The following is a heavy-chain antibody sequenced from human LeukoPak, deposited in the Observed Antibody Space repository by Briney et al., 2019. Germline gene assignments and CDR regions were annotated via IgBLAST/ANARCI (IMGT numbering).Heavy chain of an antibody. D-gene: IGHD2-2*01. J-gene: IGHJ4*02. CDR1: GYTFTGYY. Sequence: ASVKVSCKASGYTFTGYYMHWVRQAPGQRLEWMGWINAGNGNTKYSQKFQGRVTITRDTSASTAYMELSSLRSEDTAVYYCARAPPDIVVVPAAYYFDYWGQGTLVTVSS. CDR3: ARAPPDIVVVPAAYYFDY. V-gene: IGHV1-3*01. CDR2: INAGNGNT.